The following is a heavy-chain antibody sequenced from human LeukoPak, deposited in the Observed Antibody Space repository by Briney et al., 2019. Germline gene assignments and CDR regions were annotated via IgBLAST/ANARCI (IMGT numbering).Heavy chain of an antibody. CDR1: GFTFNTYA. D-gene: IGHD6-19*01. Sequence: PGGPLRLSCAGSGFTFNTYAMSWVRQAPGKGLEWVSTISGSGDTTYYADSVKGRFTISRDNSKNTLYLQMNSLRAEDTAVYYCAKAPGYSSGWYHDWGQGTLVTVSS. J-gene: IGHJ4*02. CDR2: ISGSGDTT. V-gene: IGHV3-23*01. CDR3: AKAPGYSSGWYHD.